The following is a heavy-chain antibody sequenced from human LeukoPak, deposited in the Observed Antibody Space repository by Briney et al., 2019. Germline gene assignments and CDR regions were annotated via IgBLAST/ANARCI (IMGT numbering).Heavy chain of an antibody. V-gene: IGHV4-59*01. CDR2: IYYSGST. Sequence: SETLSLTCTVSGGSISSYYGSWIRQPPGKGLEWIGYIYYSGSTNYNPSLKSRVTISVDTSKNQFSLKLSSVTAADTAVYYCARGDYYDSSGYLLFDYWGQGTLVTVSS. J-gene: IGHJ4*02. CDR3: ARGDYYDSSGYLLFDY. CDR1: GGSISSYY. D-gene: IGHD3-22*01.